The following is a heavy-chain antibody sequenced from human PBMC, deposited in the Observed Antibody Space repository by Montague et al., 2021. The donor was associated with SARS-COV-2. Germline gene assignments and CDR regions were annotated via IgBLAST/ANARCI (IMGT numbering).Heavy chain of an antibody. CDR2: IYYSGST. J-gene: IGHJ6*02. CDR1: GGSISSYY. D-gene: IGHD3-10*01. Sequence: EILSLTCTVSGGSISSYYWSWIRQPPGKGLEWIGYIYYSGSTNYNPSLKSRVTISVDTSKNQFSLKLSSVTAADTAVYYCAREGILWFGDLAPYYYGMDVWGQGTTVTVSS. V-gene: IGHV4-59*01. CDR3: AREGILWFGDLAPYYYGMDV.